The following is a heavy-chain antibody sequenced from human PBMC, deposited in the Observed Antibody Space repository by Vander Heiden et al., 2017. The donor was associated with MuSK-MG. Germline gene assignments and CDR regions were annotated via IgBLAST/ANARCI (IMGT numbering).Heavy chain of an antibody. V-gene: IGHV5-51*01. CDR2: IYPGDSDT. CDR3: ARRRCGYEFSLDY. Sequence: EVQLVQSGAEVKTPGESLKNSCKGSGYSFTSYWIGWVRQMPGKGLEWMGIIYPGDSDTRYSPAVQGQVTISADKSISTAYLQWSSMKASDTAMYYCARRRCGYEFSLDYWGQGTLVTVSS. CDR1: GYSFTSYW. D-gene: IGHD5-12*01. J-gene: IGHJ4*02.